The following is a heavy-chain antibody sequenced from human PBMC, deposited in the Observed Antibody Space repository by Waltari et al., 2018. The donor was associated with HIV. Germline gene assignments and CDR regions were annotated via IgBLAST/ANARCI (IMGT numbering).Heavy chain of an antibody. V-gene: IGHV3-74*01. CDR2: ISSDGTTT. D-gene: IGHD1-20*01. Sequence: EVQLVESGGGLVETGGSLRLSGEASGVNWGSNGQQWVRQAPGKGLVWVSRISSDGTTTSYADSVKGRFTISRDNAKNTLYLQMNSLRAEDTAVYYCTRDLARYNWNDIPLDYWGQGALVTVSS. J-gene: IGHJ4*02. CDR3: TRDLARYNWNDIPLDY. CDR1: GVNWGSNG.